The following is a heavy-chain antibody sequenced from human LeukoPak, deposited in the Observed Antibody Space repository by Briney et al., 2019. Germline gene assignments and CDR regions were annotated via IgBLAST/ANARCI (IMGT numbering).Heavy chain of an antibody. CDR1: GFTFSSYA. CDR2: ISGSGGST. J-gene: IGHJ4*02. D-gene: IGHD2-2*01. Sequence: GGSLRLSCAAPGFTFSSYAMSWVRQAPGKGLEWVSAISGSGGSTYYADSVKGRFTISRDNSKNTLYLQMNSLRAEDTAVYYCAKDDLEVPAAADYWGQGTLVTVSS. V-gene: IGHV3-23*01. CDR3: AKDDLEVPAAADY.